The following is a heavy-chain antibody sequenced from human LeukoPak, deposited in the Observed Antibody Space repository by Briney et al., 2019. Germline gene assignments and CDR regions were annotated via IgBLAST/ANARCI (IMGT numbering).Heavy chain of an antibody. J-gene: IGHJ4*02. V-gene: IGHV3-23*01. D-gene: IGHD2-15*01. Sequence: GGSLRLSCVVSGITLSNYGMSWVRQAPGKGLEWVAGISDRGGSTNYADSVKGRFTISRDNPKNTLYLQMNSLRSEDTAVYFCAKRGVVIRAVLVVGFHKEAYYFDSWGQGALVTVPS. CDR3: AKRGVVIRAVLVVGFHKEAYYFDS. CDR1: GITLSNYG. CDR2: ISDRGGST.